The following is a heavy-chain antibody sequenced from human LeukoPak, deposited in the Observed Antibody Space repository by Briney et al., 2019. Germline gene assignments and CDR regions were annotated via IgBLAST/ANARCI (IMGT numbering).Heavy chain of an antibody. J-gene: IGHJ4*02. V-gene: IGHV4-34*01. D-gene: IGHD1-26*01. CDR3: ARALSIVGATSNDY. Sequence: PSETLSLTCAVYGGSFSGYYWSWIRQPPGKGLEWIGEINHSGSTNYDPSLKSRVTISVDTSKNQFSLKLSSVTAADTAVYYCARALSIVGATSNDYWGQGTLVTVSS. CDR1: GGSFSGYY. CDR2: INHSGST.